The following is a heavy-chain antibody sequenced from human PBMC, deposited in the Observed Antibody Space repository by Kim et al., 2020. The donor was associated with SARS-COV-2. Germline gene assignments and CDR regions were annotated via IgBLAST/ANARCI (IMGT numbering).Heavy chain of an antibody. V-gene: IGHV7-4-1*02. D-gene: IGHD6-6*01. Sequence: ASVKVSCKASGYTFTSYAMNWVRQAPGQGLEWMGWINTNTGNPTYAQGFTGRFVFSLDTSVSTAYLQISSLKAEDTAVYYCARDYVPAARLGYSYYYYYGMDVWGQGTTVTVSS. CDR2: INTNTGNP. CDR1: GYTFTSYA. J-gene: IGHJ6*02. CDR3: ARDYVPAARLGYSYYYYYGMDV.